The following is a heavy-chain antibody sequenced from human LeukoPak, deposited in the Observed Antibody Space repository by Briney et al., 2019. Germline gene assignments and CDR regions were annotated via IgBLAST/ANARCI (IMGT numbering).Heavy chain of an antibody. V-gene: IGHV4-59*01. D-gene: IGHD3-10*01. J-gene: IGHJ4*02. Sequence: PSETLSLTCTVSGGSISSYYWSWIRQPPGKGLEWIGCIYYSGSTNYNPSLKSRVTISVDTSKNQFSLKLTSVTAADTAVYYCASLYYGSGCFDYWGQGTLVTVSS. CDR3: ASLYYGSGCFDY. CDR2: IYYSGST. CDR1: GGSISSYY.